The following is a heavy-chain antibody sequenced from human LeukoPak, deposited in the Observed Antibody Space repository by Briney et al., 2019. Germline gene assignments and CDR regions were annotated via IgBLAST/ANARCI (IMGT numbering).Heavy chain of an antibody. V-gene: IGHV4-30-4*07. Sequence: SETLSLTCAVSGGSINSDGDSWTWLRQPPGKGLEWIGYIYYSGSTYYNPSLKSRVTISVDTSKNQFSLKLSSVTAADTAVYYCARDRPIPSMIVVGLAYMDVWGKGTTVTVSS. J-gene: IGHJ6*03. CDR3: ARDRPIPSMIVVGLAYMDV. CDR1: GGSINSDGDS. CDR2: IYYSGST. D-gene: IGHD3-22*01.